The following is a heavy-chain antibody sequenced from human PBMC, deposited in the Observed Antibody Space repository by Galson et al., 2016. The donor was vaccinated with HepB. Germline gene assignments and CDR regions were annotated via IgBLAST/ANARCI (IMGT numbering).Heavy chain of an antibody. CDR1: GFVFSNFG. J-gene: IGHJ4*02. CDR3: AKERLVRRIFDH. V-gene: IGHV3-23*01. Sequence: SLRLSCAASGFVFSNFGLSWVRQAPGKGLEWVASISTRRTTNYSDSVQGRFTISRDNSNNTQYLQMNGLRAEDTAVYYCAKERLVRRIFDHWGQGTLLTVSS. CDR2: ISTRRTT. D-gene: IGHD1-1*01.